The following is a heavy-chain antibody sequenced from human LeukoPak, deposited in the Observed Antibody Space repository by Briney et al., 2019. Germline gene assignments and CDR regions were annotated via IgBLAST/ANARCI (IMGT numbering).Heavy chain of an antibody. CDR2: INHSGST. CDR3: ARSFRFYYYGMDV. J-gene: IGHJ6*02. D-gene: IGHD3-16*02. Sequence: SETLSLTCAVYGGSFSGYYWSWIRQPPGKGLEWIGEINHSGSTNYNPSLKSRVTISVDTSKNQFSLKLSSVTAADTAVYYCARSFRFYYYGMDVWGQGTTVTVSS. V-gene: IGHV4-34*01. CDR1: GGSFSGYY.